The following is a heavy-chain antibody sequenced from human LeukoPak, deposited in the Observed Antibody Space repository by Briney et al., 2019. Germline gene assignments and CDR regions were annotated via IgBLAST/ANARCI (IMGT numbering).Heavy chain of an antibody. CDR2: IYPGDSDT. Sequence: GESLKISCKGSGYSFTSYWIGWVRQMPGKGLEWMGIIYPGDSDTRYSPSFQGQVTISAGKSISTAYLQWSSLKASDTAMYYCARLRYCSSTSCYMADAFDIWGQGTMVTVSS. V-gene: IGHV5-51*01. J-gene: IGHJ3*02. D-gene: IGHD2-2*02. CDR1: GYSFTSYW. CDR3: ARLRYCSSTSCYMADAFDI.